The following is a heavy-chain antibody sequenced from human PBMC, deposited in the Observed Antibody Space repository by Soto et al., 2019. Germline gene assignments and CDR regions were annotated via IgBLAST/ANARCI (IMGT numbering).Heavy chain of an antibody. Sequence: SLRLSCAASGFTFSSYGMHWVRQAPGKGLEWVAVISYDGSNKYYADSVKGRFTISRDNSKNTLYLQMNSLRAEDTAVYYCARSMYYYDSSGPGVAFDIWGQGTMVTVSS. V-gene: IGHV3-30*03. D-gene: IGHD3-22*01. CDR1: GFTFSSYG. CDR2: ISYDGSNK. CDR3: ARSMYYYDSSGPGVAFDI. J-gene: IGHJ3*02.